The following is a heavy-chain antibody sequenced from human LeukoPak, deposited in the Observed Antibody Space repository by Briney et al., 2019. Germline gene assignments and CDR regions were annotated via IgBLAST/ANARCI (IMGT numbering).Heavy chain of an antibody. CDR3: GRGVSSGSDY. CDR1: GGSISSYY. CDR2: IYYSGST. Sequence: MSSETLSLTCTVSGGSISSYYWSWIRQPPGKGLEWIGYIYYSGSTNYNPSLKSRVTISVGTSKNQFSLKLSSVTAADTAVYYCGRGVSSGSDYWGQGTLVTVSS. V-gene: IGHV4-59*08. D-gene: IGHD3-10*01. J-gene: IGHJ4*02.